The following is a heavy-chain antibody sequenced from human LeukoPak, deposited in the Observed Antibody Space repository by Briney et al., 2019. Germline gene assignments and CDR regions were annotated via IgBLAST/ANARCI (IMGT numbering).Heavy chain of an antibody. CDR2: ISYDGSNK. V-gene: IGHV3-30*18. Sequence: GGSLRLSCAASEFTFSNYGMHWVRQAPGKGLEWVAVISYDGSNKYYADSVKGRFTISRDNSKNTLYLQMNSLRAEDTAVYYCAKVIIDYYDSSGWNDYWGQGTLVTVSS. D-gene: IGHD3-22*01. J-gene: IGHJ4*02. CDR1: EFTFSNYG. CDR3: AKVIIDYYDSSGWNDY.